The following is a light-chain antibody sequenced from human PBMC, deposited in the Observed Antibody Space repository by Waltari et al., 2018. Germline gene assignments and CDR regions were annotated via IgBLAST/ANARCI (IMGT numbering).Light chain of an antibody. CDR2: DVK. Sequence: QSALTQPASVSGSPGQSITISCTGSSSDIGGYNYVSWYQQHPGKVPKLIIYDVKKWPSGVSIRFSGSKSGNMASLTISGLQAEDEADYYCSSYTSSSTVVFGGGTKVTVL. CDR3: SSYTSSSTVV. V-gene: IGLV2-14*01. J-gene: IGLJ3*02. CDR1: SSDIGGYNY.